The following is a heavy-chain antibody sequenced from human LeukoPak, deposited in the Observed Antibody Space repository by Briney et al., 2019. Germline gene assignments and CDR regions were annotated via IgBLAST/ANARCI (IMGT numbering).Heavy chain of an antibody. CDR3: AKSLLITMVRGVSYFDY. D-gene: IGHD3-10*01. CDR2: ISGSGGST. Sequence: GGSLRLSCAASGFTFSSYGMSWVRQAPGKGLEWVSAISGSGGSTYYADSVKGRFTISRDNSKNTLYLQMNSLRAEDTAVYYCAKSLLITMVRGVSYFDYWGQGTLVTVSS. V-gene: IGHV3-23*01. CDR1: GFTFSSYG. J-gene: IGHJ4*02.